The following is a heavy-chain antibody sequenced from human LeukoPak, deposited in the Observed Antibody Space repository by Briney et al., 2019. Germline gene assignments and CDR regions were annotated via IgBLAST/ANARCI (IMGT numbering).Heavy chain of an antibody. Sequence: SVKVSCKASGGTFSSYAISWVRQAPGQGLEWMGGIIPIFGTANYAQKFQGRVKITTDESTSTAYMELSSLRSEDTAVYYCACGYSGYQNDYWGQGTLVTVSS. CDR1: GGTFSSYA. CDR3: ACGYSGYQNDY. V-gene: IGHV1-69*05. CDR2: IIPIFGTA. J-gene: IGHJ4*02. D-gene: IGHD5-12*01.